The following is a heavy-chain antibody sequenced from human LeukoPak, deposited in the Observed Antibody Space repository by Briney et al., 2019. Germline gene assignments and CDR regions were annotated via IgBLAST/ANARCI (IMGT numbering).Heavy chain of an antibody. J-gene: IGHJ6*04. CDR1: GGSFSGYY. Sequence: SETLSLTCAVYGGSFSGYYWSWIRQPPGKGLEWIGEINHSGSTNYNPSLKSRVTISVDTSKNQFSLKLSSVTAADTAVYYCARQAIGMDGWGKGTTVTISS. V-gene: IGHV4-34*01. CDR3: ARQAIGMDG. CDR2: INHSGST. D-gene: IGHD2-2*02.